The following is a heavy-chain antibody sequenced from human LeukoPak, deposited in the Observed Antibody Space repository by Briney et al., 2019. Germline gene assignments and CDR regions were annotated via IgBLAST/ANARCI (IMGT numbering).Heavy chain of an antibody. CDR2: VTPIFGTA. CDR1: GGTFSRFT. V-gene: IGHV1-69*13. D-gene: IGHD3-22*01. Sequence: SVKVSCKASGGTFSRFTINWVRQAPGQGFEWMGGVTPIFGTANFAQRFQGRVSITADESTSTAFMELSSLRFEDTAVYYCAREWGLESSGFYYAYWGQGTLVTVSS. CDR3: AREWGLESSGFYYAY. J-gene: IGHJ4*02.